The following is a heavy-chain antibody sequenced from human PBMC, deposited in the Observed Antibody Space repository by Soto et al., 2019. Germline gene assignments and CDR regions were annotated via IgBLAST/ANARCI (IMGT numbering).Heavy chain of an antibody. CDR1: GFTFSSYA. J-gene: IGHJ5*02. D-gene: IGHD5-18*01. V-gene: IGHV3-30-3*01. CDR2: ISYDGSNK. CDR3: ARDRGDTAMVSGWFDP. Sequence: PGGSLRLSCAASGFTFSSYAMHWVRQAPGKGLEWVAVISYDGSNKYYADSVKGRFTISRDNSKNTLYLQMNSLRAEDTAVFYCARDRGDTAMVSGWFDPWGQGTLVTVSS.